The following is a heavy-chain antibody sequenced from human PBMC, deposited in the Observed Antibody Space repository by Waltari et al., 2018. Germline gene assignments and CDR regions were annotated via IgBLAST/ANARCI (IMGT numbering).Heavy chain of an antibody. CDR2: INHSGST. D-gene: IGHD6-13*01. CDR3: ARGPSRKYSSSWYLAWYFDL. J-gene: IGHJ2*01. Sequence: QVQLQQWGAGLLKPSETLSLTCAVYGGSFSGYYWSWIRQPPGKGLAWIGEINHSGSTNYNPSRKSRVTISVDTSKNQFSLKLSSVTAADTAVYYCARGPSRKYSSSWYLAWYFDLWGRGTLVTVSS. CDR1: GGSFSGYY. V-gene: IGHV4-34*01.